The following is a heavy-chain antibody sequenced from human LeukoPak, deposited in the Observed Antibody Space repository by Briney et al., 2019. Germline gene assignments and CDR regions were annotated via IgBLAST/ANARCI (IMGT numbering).Heavy chain of an antibody. CDR1: GGTFSSYA. Sequence: SVKVSCKASGGTFSSYAISWVRQAPGQGLEWMGGIIPIFGTANYAQKFQGRVTITADESTSTAYMELSSLRSEDTAVYYCARAYYYDSNGYYTPLRDWGQGTLVTVSS. V-gene: IGHV1-69*13. D-gene: IGHD3-22*01. J-gene: IGHJ4*02. CDR3: ARAYYYDSNGYYTPLRD. CDR2: IIPIFGTA.